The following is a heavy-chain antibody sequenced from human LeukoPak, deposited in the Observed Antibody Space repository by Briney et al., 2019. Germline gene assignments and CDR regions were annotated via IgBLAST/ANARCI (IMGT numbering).Heavy chain of an antibody. Sequence: GGTLRLSCAASGFTFSTYGMNWVRQAPGKGLEWVAHIKQDGSEKYYVDSVKGRFTISRDNAKNSLYLQMNSLRAEDTAVYYCARDWGIVVVPAAKSSAWFDPWGQGTLVTVSS. CDR3: ARDWGIVVVPAAKSSAWFDP. D-gene: IGHD2-2*01. J-gene: IGHJ5*02. V-gene: IGHV3-7*01. CDR2: IKQDGSEK. CDR1: GFTFSTYG.